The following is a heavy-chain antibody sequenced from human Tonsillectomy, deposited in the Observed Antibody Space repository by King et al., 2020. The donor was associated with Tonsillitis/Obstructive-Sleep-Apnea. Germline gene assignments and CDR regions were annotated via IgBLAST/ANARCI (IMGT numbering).Heavy chain of an antibody. CDR1: GYTFTRYY. J-gene: IGHJ4*02. D-gene: IGHD3-16*02. V-gene: IGHV1-46*01. CDR3: ARDDVIGRYFDY. CDR2: INPSDGTT. Sequence: QLVQSGAEVKKPGASVKLSCKASGYTFTRYYIHWVRQAPGQGLEWMGIINPSDGTTTYAQKFQGRVTVTRDTSTSTVYMGLSSLRSEDTAVYYCARDDVIGRYFDYWGQGTLVTVSS.